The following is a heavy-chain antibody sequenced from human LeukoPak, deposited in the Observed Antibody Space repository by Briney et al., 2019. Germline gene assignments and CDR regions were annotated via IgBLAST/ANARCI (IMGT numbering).Heavy chain of an antibody. J-gene: IGHJ6*02. CDR1: GFTFSGSA. CDR2: IRSKANSYAT. V-gene: IGHV3-73*01. Sequence: GGSLRLSCAASGFTFSGSAMHWVRRASGKGLEWVGRIRSKANSYATAYAASVKGRFTISRDDSKNTAYLQMNSLKTEDTAVYYCTRLGYYYYYGMDVWGQGTTVTVSS. CDR3: TRLGYYYYYGMDV. D-gene: IGHD3-16*01.